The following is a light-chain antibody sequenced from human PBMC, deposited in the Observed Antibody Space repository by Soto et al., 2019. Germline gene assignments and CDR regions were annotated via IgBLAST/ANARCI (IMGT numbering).Light chain of an antibody. CDR1: ESVSSN. CDR3: QQYNKWPRT. Sequence: EIVMTQSPATLSVSPGERATLSCRASESVSSNLAWYQQKPGQAPGLLIYDASTRATGIPSRFSGSGSGTEFTLTISILQSEDFAVYYCQQYNKWPRTFGQGTKLEIK. V-gene: IGKV3-15*01. J-gene: IGKJ2*01. CDR2: DAS.